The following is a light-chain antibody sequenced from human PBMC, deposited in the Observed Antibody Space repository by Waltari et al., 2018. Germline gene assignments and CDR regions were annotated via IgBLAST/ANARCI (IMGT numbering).Light chain of an antibody. CDR3: QQYNTYSWT. CDR1: QRINSW. CDR2: KAS. J-gene: IGKJ1*01. V-gene: IGKV1-5*03. Sequence: DIQMTQSPSTLSASVGDRITITCRASQRINSWLAWYQQKPGKAPKLLIYKASILESGVPSRFSGRESGTEFTLTISSLQPDDFATYYCQQYNTYSWTFGQGTKVEV.